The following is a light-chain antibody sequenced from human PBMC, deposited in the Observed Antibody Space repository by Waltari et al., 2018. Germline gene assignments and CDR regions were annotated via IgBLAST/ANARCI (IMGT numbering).Light chain of an antibody. CDR2: HAS. J-gene: IGKJ4*01. V-gene: IGKV1-33*01. CDR3: QQYDNLPLT. Sequence: DIQMTQSPSSLSAYVGDRVTITCQASQDISNYLNWYQQKLGKATKLLIYHASNLEAGVPSRFSGSGSGTDFTFTINSLQPEDIATYYCQQYDNLPLTFGGGTKVENK. CDR1: QDISNY.